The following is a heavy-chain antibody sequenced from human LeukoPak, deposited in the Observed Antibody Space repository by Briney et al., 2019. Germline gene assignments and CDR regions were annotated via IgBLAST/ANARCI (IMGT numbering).Heavy chain of an antibody. V-gene: IGHV3-48*01. CDR2: ISSSSSTI. CDR1: GFTFSSYS. J-gene: IGHJ4*02. CDR3: ARYSSSSGGASHYFDY. Sequence: PGGSLRLSCAASGFTFSSYSMNWVRQAPGKGLEWVSYISSSSSTIYYADSVKGRFTISRDNAKNSLYLQMNSLRAEDTAVYYCARYSSSSGGASHYFDYWGQGTLVTVSS. D-gene: IGHD6-6*01.